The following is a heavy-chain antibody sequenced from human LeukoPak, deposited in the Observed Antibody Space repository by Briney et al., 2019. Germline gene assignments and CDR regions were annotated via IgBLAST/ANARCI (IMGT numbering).Heavy chain of an antibody. D-gene: IGHD6-13*01. CDR3: ARDGYSSSWRADYYYYGMDV. J-gene: IGHJ6*02. V-gene: IGHV1-2*02. Sequence: ASVKVSCKASGYTFTGYYMHWVRQAPGQGLEWMGWINPNSSGTNYAQKFQDRVTMTRDTSVSTAYMELSRLRSDDTAVYYCARDGYSSSWRADYYYYGMDVWGQGTTVTVPS. CDR2: INPNSSGT. CDR1: GYTFTGYY.